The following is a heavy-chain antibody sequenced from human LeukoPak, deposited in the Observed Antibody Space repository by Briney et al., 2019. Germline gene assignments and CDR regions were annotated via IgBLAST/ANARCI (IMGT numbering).Heavy chain of an antibody. CDR1: GYSISSGYY. J-gene: IGHJ4*02. CDR3: ASIDPYCGGDCYSGFDY. Sequence: SETLSLTCTVSGYSISSGYYWGWIRQPPGKGLEWIGRNYHSGSTYYNPSLKSRVTISVDTSKNQSSLKLSSVTAADTAVYYCASIDPYCGGDCYSGFDYWGQGTLVTVSS. D-gene: IGHD2-21*02. V-gene: IGHV4-38-2*02. CDR2: NYHSGST.